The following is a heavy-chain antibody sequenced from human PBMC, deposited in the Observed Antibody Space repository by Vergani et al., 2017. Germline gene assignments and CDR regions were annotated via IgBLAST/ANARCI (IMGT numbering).Heavy chain of an antibody. CDR2: ISSSSSTI. CDR1: GFTFSSYS. D-gene: IGHD3-22*01. CDR3: AGPQGTSAYYYGGFDY. V-gene: IGHV3-48*01. J-gene: IGHJ4*02. Sequence: VQLVESGGGLVKPGGSLRLSCAASGFTFSSYSMNWVRQAPGKGLEWVSYISSSSSTIYYADSVKGRFSISRDNSKNTLSLQMNSLTAEDTAIYYCAGPQGTSAYYYGGFDYWGQGILVTVSS.